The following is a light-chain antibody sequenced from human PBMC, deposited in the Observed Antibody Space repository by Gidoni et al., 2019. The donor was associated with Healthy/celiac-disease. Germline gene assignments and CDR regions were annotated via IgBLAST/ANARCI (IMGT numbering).Light chain of an antibody. V-gene: IGKV1-39*01. CDR2: AAS. Sequence: IQIPQSPSSLSASVGSRVTITCRASQSISSYLNGYQQKPGKAPKLLIYAASSLQSGVPSRFSGSGSGTDFSLTISSLQPEDFATYYCQQRYSTPRTFGQGTKVEIK. CDR3: QQRYSTPRT. CDR1: QSISSY. J-gene: IGKJ1*01.